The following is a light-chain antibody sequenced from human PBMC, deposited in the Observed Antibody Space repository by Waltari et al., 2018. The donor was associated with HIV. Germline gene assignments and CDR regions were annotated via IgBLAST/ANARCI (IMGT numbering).Light chain of an antibody. Sequence: QPKMTQAPSASKTPGQMITMSCSGSKSNIGITFIYWSQQIPGSAPSPVMARNDRRPAGVPDRCSGTKSGTSAFLAITDLRLDDEATYVCASWDDNLRHWVFGGGTKLTVL. CDR1: KSNIGITF. CDR2: RND. J-gene: IGLJ3*02. CDR3: ASWDDNLRHWV. V-gene: IGLV1-47*01.